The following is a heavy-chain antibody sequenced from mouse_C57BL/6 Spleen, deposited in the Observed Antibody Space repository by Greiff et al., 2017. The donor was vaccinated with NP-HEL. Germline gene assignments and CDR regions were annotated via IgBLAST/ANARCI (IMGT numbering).Heavy chain of an antibody. Sequence: EVQGVESGRGLVKPGGSLSLSCAASGFTFSSYAMSWVRQTPEKRLEWVATISDGGSYTYYPANVKGRFTISRDTAKNNLYLQMSHLTSEDTAMYYCARGGYYGYFDDWGTGTTVTVSS. CDR3: ARGGYYGYFDD. V-gene: IGHV5-4*01. J-gene: IGHJ1*03. CDR2: ISDGGSYT. D-gene: IGHD2-2*01. CDR1: GFTFSSYA.